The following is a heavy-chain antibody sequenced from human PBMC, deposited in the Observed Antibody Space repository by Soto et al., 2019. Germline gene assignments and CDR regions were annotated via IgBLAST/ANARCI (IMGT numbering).Heavy chain of an antibody. CDR2: ISSSSITI. V-gene: IGHV3-48*01. J-gene: IGHJ5*02. Sequence: GGSLRLSCAASGFTFSSYSMNWVRQAPGKGLEWVSYISSSSITIYYADSVKGRFTISRDNAKNSLYLQMNSLRAEDTAVYYCARHPERIAEIGWFDPWGQGTLVTVSS. CDR3: ARHPERIAEIGWFDP. CDR1: GFTFSSYS. D-gene: IGHD6-13*01.